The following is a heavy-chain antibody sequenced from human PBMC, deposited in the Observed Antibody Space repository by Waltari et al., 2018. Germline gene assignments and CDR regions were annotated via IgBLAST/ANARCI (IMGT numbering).Heavy chain of an antibody. Sequence: QVQLVQSGAEVKKPGSSVKVSCKASGGTFSSYTISWVRQAPGQGLEWMGRIIPTLGKANYAQKFQGRVTITADKSTSTAYMELSSLRSEDTAVYYCASPNLGYYYGSGSYNYYGMDVWGQGTTVTVSS. D-gene: IGHD3-10*01. CDR2: IIPTLGKA. J-gene: IGHJ6*02. CDR1: GGTFSSYT. CDR3: ASPNLGYYYGSGSYNYYGMDV. V-gene: IGHV1-69*02.